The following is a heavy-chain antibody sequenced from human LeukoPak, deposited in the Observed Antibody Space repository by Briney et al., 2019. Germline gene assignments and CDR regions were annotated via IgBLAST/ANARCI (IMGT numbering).Heavy chain of an antibody. V-gene: IGHV1-58*01. CDR2: IVVGSGNT. J-gene: IGHJ4*02. CDR1: GFTFTSSA. CDR3: AADPYDYGDYVLGY. D-gene: IGHD4-17*01. Sequence: GTSVKVSCKAPGFTFTSSAVQWVRQARGQRLEWIGWIVVGSGNTNYAQKFQERVTITRDMSTSTAYMELSSLRSEDTAVYYCAADPYDYGDYVLGYWGQGTLVTVSS.